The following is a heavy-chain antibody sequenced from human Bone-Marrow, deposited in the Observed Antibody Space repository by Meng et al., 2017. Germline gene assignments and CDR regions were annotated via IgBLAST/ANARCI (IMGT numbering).Heavy chain of an antibody. CDR2: IYPSDSDT. CDR3: ARLPYYDSSGYYYDDWFDP. V-gene: IGHV5-51*01. Sequence: GESLKISCKGSGYSFTSYWIGWVRQMPGKGLEWMGIIYPSDSDTRYSPSFQGQVTISADKSISTAYLQWSSLKASDTAMYYCARLPYYDSSGYYYDDWFDPWGQGTLVTVSS. D-gene: IGHD3-22*01. J-gene: IGHJ5*02. CDR1: GYSFTSYW.